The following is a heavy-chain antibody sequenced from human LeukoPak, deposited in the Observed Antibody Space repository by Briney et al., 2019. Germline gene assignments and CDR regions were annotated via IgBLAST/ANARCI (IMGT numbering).Heavy chain of an antibody. D-gene: IGHD3-3*01. J-gene: IGHJ6*03. V-gene: IGHV1-69*05. CDR1: GGTFSSYA. CDR2: IIPIFGTA. Sequence: SVKVSCXASGGTFSSYAISWVRQAPGQGPEWMGGIIPIFGTANYAQKFQGRVTITTDESTSTAYMELSSLRSEDTAVYYCARSPTDFWSGYRSEYYYYYYMDVWGKGTTVTVSS. CDR3: ARSPTDFWSGYRSEYYYYYYMDV.